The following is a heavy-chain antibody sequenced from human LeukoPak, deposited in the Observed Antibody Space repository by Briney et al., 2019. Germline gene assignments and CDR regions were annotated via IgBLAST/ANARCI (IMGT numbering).Heavy chain of an antibody. CDR1: GFPFSEYS. D-gene: IGHD1-1*01. Sequence: GGSLRLSCAASGFPFSEYSMNWVRQAPGKGLEWISYIGISSGNTKYADSVKGRSTVSGDNARNSLYLQMNSLRVEDTAVYYCARDHNYAFDNWGQGTLVTVSS. V-gene: IGHV3-11*06. J-gene: IGHJ4*02. CDR3: ARDHNYAFDN. CDR2: IGISSGNT.